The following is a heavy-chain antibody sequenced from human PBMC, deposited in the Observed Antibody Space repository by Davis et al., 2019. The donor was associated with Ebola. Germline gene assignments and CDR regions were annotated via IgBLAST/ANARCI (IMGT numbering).Heavy chain of an antibody. D-gene: IGHD1-26*01. CDR3: ARHGGYPKFYFDS. CDR2: IKEDGSEK. CDR1: GFMFSSYW. Sequence: GESLKISCAVSGFMFSSYWMSWVRQAPGKGLEWVANIKEDGSEKHYVYSVKGRFTISRENAGSSMFLQMSSLRAEDTAVYYCARHGGYPKFYFDSWGQGTLVTVSS. J-gene: IGHJ4*02. V-gene: IGHV3-7*03.